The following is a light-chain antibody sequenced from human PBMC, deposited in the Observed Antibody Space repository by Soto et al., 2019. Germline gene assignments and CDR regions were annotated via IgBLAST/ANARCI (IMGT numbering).Light chain of an antibody. CDR2: DVS. Sequence: QSALTQPASVSGSPGQSITISCTGTSSDVGVYNYVSWYQQHPGKVPKLMIYDVSNRPSGVSNRFSGSKSGNTASLTISGLQAEDEADYYCSSYTSSSTPYVFGTGTKGTVL. CDR1: SSDVGVYNY. J-gene: IGLJ1*01. V-gene: IGLV2-14*01. CDR3: SSYTSSSTPYV.